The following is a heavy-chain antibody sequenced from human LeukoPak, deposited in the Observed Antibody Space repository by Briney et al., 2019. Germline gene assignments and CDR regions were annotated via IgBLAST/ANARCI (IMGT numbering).Heavy chain of an antibody. CDR2: IYSGGST. CDR1: GFTVISNY. D-gene: IGHD3-10*01. CDR3: ASASGSYSTPYYYMDV. Sequence: PGGSLRLSCAASGFTVISNYMSWVRQAPGKGMEWVSVIYSGGSTYYADSVKGRFTISRDNSKNTLYLQMNNLRAEDTAVYYCASASGSYSTPYYYMDVWGKGTTVTVSS. J-gene: IGHJ6*03. V-gene: IGHV3-53*01.